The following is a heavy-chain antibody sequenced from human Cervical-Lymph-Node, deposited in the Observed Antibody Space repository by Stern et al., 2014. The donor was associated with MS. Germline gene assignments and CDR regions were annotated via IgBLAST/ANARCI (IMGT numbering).Heavy chain of an antibody. CDR2: FNFNGGST. V-gene: IGHV3-20*01. J-gene: IGHJ6*02. D-gene: IGHD2-8*02. CDR3: ARAFCTGGVCYSFPFYGMDV. Sequence: EVQLVESGGGVVRPGGSLRLSCAASGFIFDDYGMSLVRQAPGKGPEGVSAFNFNGGSTDDAAAVKGRFTISRDNAKKSLYLRMNSLRVEDTAVYHCARAFCTGGVCYSFPFYGMDVWGQGTTVTVSS. CDR1: GFIFDDYG.